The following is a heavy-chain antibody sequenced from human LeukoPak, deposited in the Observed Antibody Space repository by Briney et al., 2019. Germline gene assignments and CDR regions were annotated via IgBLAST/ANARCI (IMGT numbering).Heavy chain of an antibody. V-gene: IGHV3-30*02. CDR3: AKDYCSSTSCYSGWFDH. D-gene: IGHD2-2*01. CDR2: IRYDGSNK. J-gene: IGHJ5*02. Sequence: GGSLRLSCAASGFTFSSYGMHWVRQAPGKGLEWVAFIRYDGSNKYYADSVKGRFTISRDNSKNTLYLQMNSLRAEDTAVYYCAKDYCSSTSCYSGWFDHWGQGTLVTVSS. CDR1: GFTFSSYG.